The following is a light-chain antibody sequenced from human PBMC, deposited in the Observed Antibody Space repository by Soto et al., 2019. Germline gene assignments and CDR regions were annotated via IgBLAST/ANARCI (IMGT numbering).Light chain of an antibody. CDR2: GAS. V-gene: IGKV3-15*01. Sequence: EILMTQSPATLSVSPGERAILSCRASQSVSTNLAWYQQKPGQAPRLLIYGASTRSTGIPARFSGSGSETEVTLTISSLQSEDFAVYYCQQYNNWPPLTFGGGTKVEIK. CDR1: QSVSTN. J-gene: IGKJ4*01. CDR3: QQYNNWPPLT.